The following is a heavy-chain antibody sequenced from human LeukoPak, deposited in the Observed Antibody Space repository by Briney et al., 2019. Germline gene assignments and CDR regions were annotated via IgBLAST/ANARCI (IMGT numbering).Heavy chain of an antibody. D-gene: IGHD3-3*01. J-gene: IGHJ5*02. Sequence: SETLSLTCTVSGGSISSSSYYWGWVRQPPGKGLEWIGSIYYSGSTYYNPSLKSRVTISVDTSNNQFSLKLSSVTAADTAVYYCARKNYDFWSGYYKNWFDPWGQGTLVTVSS. CDR1: GGSISSSSYY. V-gene: IGHV4-39*07. CDR3: ARKNYDFWSGYYKNWFDP. CDR2: IYYSGST.